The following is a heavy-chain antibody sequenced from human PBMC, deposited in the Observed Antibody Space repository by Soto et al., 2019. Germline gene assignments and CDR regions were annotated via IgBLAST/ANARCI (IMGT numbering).Heavy chain of an antibody. V-gene: IGHV3-9*01. D-gene: IGHD6-19*01. CDR1: GFTFDDYA. Sequence: EVQLVESGGGLVKPGGSLRLSCAASGFTFDDYAMHWVRQAPGKGLEWVSGISWNSGSIGYADSVKGRFTISRDNAKNSLYLQMNSLRAEDTALYYCATSTKLGWYVCFWGQGTLVTVSS. J-gene: IGHJ4*02. CDR3: ATSTKLGWYVCF. CDR2: ISWNSGSI.